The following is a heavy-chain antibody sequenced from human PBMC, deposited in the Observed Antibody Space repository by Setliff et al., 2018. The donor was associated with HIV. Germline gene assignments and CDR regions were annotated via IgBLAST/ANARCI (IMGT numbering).Heavy chain of an antibody. J-gene: IGHJ4*02. D-gene: IGHD6-19*01. CDR1: GGSISSYY. Sequence: SETMSLTCTVSGGSISSYYWSWIRQPPGKGLEWIGYIYYSGSSKNTPSLKSRVTISVDTPKNEFSLKLSSMTAADTAVYYCARGIAVAGPYFDYWGQGTLVTVSS. V-gene: IGHV4-59*01. CDR3: ARGIAVAGPYFDY. CDR2: IYYSGSS.